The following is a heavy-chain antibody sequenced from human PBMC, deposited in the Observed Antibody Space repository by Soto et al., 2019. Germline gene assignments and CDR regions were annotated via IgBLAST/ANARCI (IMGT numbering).Heavy chain of an antibody. CDR1: GYTFTIYD. CDR2: MNPNSGNT. CDR3: ARGWNYVAFDI. D-gene: IGHD1-7*01. V-gene: IGHV1-8*01. J-gene: IGHJ3*02. Sequence: ASVKVSCKASGYTFTIYDINWVLQATGQGLEWMGWMNPNSGNTGYAQKFQGRVTMTRNTSISTAYMELSSLRSEDTAVYYCARGWNYVAFDIWGQGTMVTVSS.